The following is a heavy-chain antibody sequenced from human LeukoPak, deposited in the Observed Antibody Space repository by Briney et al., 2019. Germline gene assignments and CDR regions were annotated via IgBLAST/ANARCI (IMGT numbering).Heavy chain of an antibody. CDR1: GGSFSGYY. J-gene: IGHJ4*02. V-gene: IGHV4-34*01. CDR2: INHSGST. Sequence: SETLSLTCAVYGGSFSGYYWSWIRQPPGRGLEWIGEINHSGSTNYNPSLKSRVTISVDTSKNQFSLKLSSVTAADTAVYYCARGRSTYYDILTGCLFDYWGQGTLVTVSS. CDR3: ARGRSTYYDILTGCLFDY. D-gene: IGHD3-9*01.